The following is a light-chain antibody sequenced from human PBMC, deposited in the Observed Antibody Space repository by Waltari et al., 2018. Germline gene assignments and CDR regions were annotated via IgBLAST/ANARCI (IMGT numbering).Light chain of an antibody. J-gene: IGKJ4*01. CDR3: QQVNGYPLT. CDR2: AAS. Sequence: DIQLTQSPSFLSASVGDRVTITCRASQGITTYLVWYQQKPGKAPKVLIHAASTLQSGVPSRFSGSGSGTEFTLTITSLQPEDFATYYCQQVNGYPLTFGGGTKVEIK. CDR1: QGITTY. V-gene: IGKV1-9*01.